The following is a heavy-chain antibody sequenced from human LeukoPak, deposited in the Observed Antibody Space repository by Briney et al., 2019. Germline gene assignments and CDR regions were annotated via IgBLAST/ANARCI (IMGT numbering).Heavy chain of an antibody. CDR1: GGSISSYY. CDR2: IYYSGST. Sequence: SETLSPTCTVSGGSISSYYWSWIRQPPGKGLEWIGYIYYSGSTNYNPSLKSRVTISVDTSKNQFSRKLSSVTAADTAVYYCAREGYSSGWYHDAFDIWGQGTMVTVSS. D-gene: IGHD6-19*01. J-gene: IGHJ3*02. CDR3: AREGYSSGWYHDAFDI. V-gene: IGHV4-59*01.